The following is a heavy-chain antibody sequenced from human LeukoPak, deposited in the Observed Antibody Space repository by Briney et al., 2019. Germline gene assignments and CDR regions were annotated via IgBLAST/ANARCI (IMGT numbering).Heavy chain of an antibody. CDR3: ARAPSGATNDAFDI. J-gene: IGHJ3*02. V-gene: IGHV4-34*01. CDR2: INHSGST. CDR1: LDSTTSNF. Sequence: SETLSLTCTVSLDSTTSNFWSWVRQPPGKGLEWIGEINHSGSTNYNPSLKSRVTISVDTSKNQFSLKLSSVTAADTAVYYCARAPSGATNDAFDIWGQGAMVTVSS. D-gene: IGHD1-26*01.